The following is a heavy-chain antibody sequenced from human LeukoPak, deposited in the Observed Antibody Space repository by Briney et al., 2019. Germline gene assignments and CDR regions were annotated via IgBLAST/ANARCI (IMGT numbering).Heavy chain of an antibody. CDR1: GFTFSSYA. CDR3: ARDLIPYYDFWTGFDP. Sequence: GGSLRLSCAASGFTFSSYAMHWVRQAPGKGLEYVSAISSNGGSTYYANSVKGRFTISRDNSKNTLYLQMGSLRAEDMAVYYCARDLIPYYDFWTGFDPWSQGTLVTVSS. V-gene: IGHV3-64*01. J-gene: IGHJ5*02. D-gene: IGHD3-3*01. CDR2: ISSNGGST.